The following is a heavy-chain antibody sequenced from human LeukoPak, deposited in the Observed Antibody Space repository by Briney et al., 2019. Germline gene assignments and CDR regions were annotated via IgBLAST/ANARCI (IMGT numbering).Heavy chain of an antibody. J-gene: IGHJ4*02. CDR3: ARRAYSAYYFDY. D-gene: IGHD1-26*01. CDR2: ISYSGST. V-gene: IGHV4-59*12. CDR1: GGSISSYF. Sequence: SETLSLTCTVSGGSISSYFWSWFRQPPGKGLEWIGYISYSGSTNYNPSLKSRVTISVDTSKNQFSLKLSSVTAADTAVYYCARRAYSAYYFDYWGQGTLVTVSS.